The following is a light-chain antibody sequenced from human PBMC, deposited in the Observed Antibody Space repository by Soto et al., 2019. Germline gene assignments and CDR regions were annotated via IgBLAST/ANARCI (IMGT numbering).Light chain of an antibody. CDR2: DVS. CDR1: SSDVGGYNY. CDR3: CSYAGRSVV. Sequence: QSVLTQPRSVSGSPGQSVTISCTGTSSDVGGYNYVSWYQQHPGKAPKLMIYDVSKRPSGVPDRFSGSKSGNTASLTISGLQAADEADYYCCSYAGRSVVFGGGTKLTVL. J-gene: IGLJ2*01. V-gene: IGLV2-11*01.